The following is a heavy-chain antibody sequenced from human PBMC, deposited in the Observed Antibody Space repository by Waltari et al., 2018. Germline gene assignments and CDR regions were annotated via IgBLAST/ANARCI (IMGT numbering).Heavy chain of an antibody. J-gene: IGHJ4*02. CDR1: GFTLSSYS. D-gene: IGHD1-26*01. CDR3: ARDRWEQAIDY. CDR2: ITRSSRDI. Sequence: EVQLVESGGGLVKPGGSLRLSCAASGFTLSSYSMNWVRQAPGKGLECVSSITRSSRDIYYADSVKGRFTISRDNAKNSLYLQMNSLRAEDTAVYYCARDRWEQAIDYWDQGTLVTVSS. V-gene: IGHV3-21*01.